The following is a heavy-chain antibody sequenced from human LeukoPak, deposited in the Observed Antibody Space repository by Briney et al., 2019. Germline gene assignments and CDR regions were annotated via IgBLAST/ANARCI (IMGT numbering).Heavy chain of an antibody. J-gene: IGHJ4*02. V-gene: IGHV1-18*01. CDR3: ARVTLTRGSAAAGTDY. Sequence: ASVKVSCKASGYTFTSYGISWVRQAPGQGLEWMGWISAYNGNTNYAQKLQGRVTMTTDTSTSTAYMELRSLRSDDTAVYYCARVTLTRGSAAAGTDYWGQGTLVTVSS. D-gene: IGHD6-13*01. CDR2: ISAYNGNT. CDR1: GYTFTSYG.